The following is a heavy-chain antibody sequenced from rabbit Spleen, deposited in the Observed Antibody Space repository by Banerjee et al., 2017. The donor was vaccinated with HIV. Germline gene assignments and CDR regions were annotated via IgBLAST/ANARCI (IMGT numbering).Heavy chain of an antibody. CDR1: GFTLSSYYM. V-gene: IGHV1S45*01. J-gene: IGHJ4*01. Sequence: QEHLKESGGGLVQPGGSLKLSCKASGFTLSSYYMNWVRQAPGKGLEWIACVGGNRGNTYYASWAKGRFTISKTSSTTVTLQMTSLTAADTATYFCARDLTSVIGWNFNLWGPGTLVTVS. D-gene: IGHD1-1*01. CDR3: ARDLTSVIGWNFNL. CDR2: VGGNRGNT.